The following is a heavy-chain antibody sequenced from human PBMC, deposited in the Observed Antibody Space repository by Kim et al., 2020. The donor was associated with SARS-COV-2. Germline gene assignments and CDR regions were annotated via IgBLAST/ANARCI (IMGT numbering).Heavy chain of an antibody. CDR3: AKEILSSSSKGDYYYYGMDV. D-gene: IGHD6-13*01. Sequence: GGSLRLSCAVSGFTFGDYTMHWVRQAPGKGLEWVSLISWDGGSTYYADSVKGRFTISRDNSKNSLYLQMNSLRSEDTALYYCAKEILSSSSKGDYYYYGMDVWGQGTTVTVSS. V-gene: IGHV3-43*01. J-gene: IGHJ6*02. CDR2: ISWDGGST. CDR1: GFTFGDYT.